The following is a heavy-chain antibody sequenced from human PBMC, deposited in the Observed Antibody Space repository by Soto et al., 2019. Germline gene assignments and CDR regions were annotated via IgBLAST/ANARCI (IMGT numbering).Heavy chain of an antibody. Sequence: GGSLRLSCAASGFTFSSHAMNWVRQAPGKGLEWLSYITSTSSTKSYADSVKGRFTISRDNAKSSLYLQMNSLRDEDTAVYYCARRITMVRGPYYYYALDVWGQGTTVTVSS. J-gene: IGHJ6*02. CDR3: ARRITMVRGPYYYYALDV. CDR1: GFTFSSHA. D-gene: IGHD3-10*01. V-gene: IGHV3-48*02. CDR2: ITSTSSTK.